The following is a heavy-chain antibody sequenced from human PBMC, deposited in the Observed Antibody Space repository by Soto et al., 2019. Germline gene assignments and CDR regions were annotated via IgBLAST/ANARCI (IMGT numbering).Heavy chain of an antibody. J-gene: IGHJ4*02. CDR3: ARHGWGHLGTTLTDDY. CDR2: IYYSGST. Sequence: SETLSLTCTVSGGSISSYYWSWIRQPPGKGLEWIGYIYYSGSTNYNPSLKSRVTISVDTSKNQFSLKLSSVTAADTAVYYCARHGWGHLGTTLTDDYWGQGTLVTVSS. CDR1: GGSISSYY. V-gene: IGHV4-59*08. D-gene: IGHD1-7*01.